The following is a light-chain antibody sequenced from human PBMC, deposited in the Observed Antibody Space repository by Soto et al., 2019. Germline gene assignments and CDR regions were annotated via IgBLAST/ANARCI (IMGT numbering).Light chain of an antibody. V-gene: IGKV3-20*01. CDR2: GTS. Sequence: EVVLTQSPGPLSLSRGERATLSCRARERIYSAYLGWYQQKPGQAPRLLIYGTSSRATGIPYRFSGSGSGTDFTLTISRLQPEDFAIYYCQQYGNYPKTFGQGTVVEMK. CDR1: ERIYSAY. J-gene: IGKJ1*01. CDR3: QQYGNYPKT.